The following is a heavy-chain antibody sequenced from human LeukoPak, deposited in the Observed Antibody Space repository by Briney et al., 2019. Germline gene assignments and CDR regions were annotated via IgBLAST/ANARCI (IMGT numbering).Heavy chain of an antibody. CDR2: IYYSGST. V-gene: IGHV4-39*07. CDR1: GGSISSSSYY. Sequence: SETLSLTCTVSGGSISSSSYYWGWSRQPPGKGLEWIGSIYYSGSTYYNPSLKSRVTISVDTSKNQFSLKLSSVTAADTAVHYCARFKLDVFDYWGQGTLVTVSS. CDR3: ARFKLDVFDY. J-gene: IGHJ4*02. D-gene: IGHD1-1*01.